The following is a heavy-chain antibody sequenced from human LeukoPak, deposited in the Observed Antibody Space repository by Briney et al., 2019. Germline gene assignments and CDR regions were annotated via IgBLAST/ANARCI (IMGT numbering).Heavy chain of an antibody. D-gene: IGHD4-17*01. V-gene: IGHV3-23*01. CDR3: TKDPNGDYIGAFDP. CDR2: ITGGHYAT. Sequence: PGGSLRLSCAASGFSFSSFAMTWVHQAPGKGLEWVSSITGGHYATYNTDSVKGRFTISRDNAKNTLCLQMNSLRADDTAIYYCTKDPNGDYIGAFDPWGQGTLVTVSS. CDR1: GFSFSSFA. J-gene: IGHJ5*02.